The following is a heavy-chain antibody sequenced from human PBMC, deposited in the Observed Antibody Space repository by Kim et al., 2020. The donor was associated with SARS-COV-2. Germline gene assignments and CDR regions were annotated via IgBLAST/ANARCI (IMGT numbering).Heavy chain of an antibody. D-gene: IGHD3-10*01. V-gene: IGHV3-23*01. J-gene: IGHJ5*02. CDR1: GFTFSSYA. CDR3: AKDRYYYGSGSWFDP. CDR2: ISGSGGST. Sequence: GGSLRLSCAASGFTFSSYAMSWVRQAPGKGLEWVSAISGSGGSTYYADSVKGRFTISRDNSKNTLYLQMNSLRAEDTAVYYCAKDRYYYGSGSWFDPWGQGTLVTVSS.